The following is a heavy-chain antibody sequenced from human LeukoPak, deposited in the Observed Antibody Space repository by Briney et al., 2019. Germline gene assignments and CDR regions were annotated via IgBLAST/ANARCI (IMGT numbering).Heavy chain of an antibody. CDR2: IKSKTDGGTT. CDR3: TALGAASEY. CDR1: GVTFSNAW. D-gene: IGHD2-15*01. V-gene: IGHV3-15*01. Sequence: PGGSLRLSCVGSGVTFSNAWMSWIRQAPGKGLQWVGHIKSKTDGGTTAYAAPVKGSFTISRDDSKNMLYLQMNSLKSEDAALYYCTALGAASEYWGQGALVTVSS. J-gene: IGHJ4*02.